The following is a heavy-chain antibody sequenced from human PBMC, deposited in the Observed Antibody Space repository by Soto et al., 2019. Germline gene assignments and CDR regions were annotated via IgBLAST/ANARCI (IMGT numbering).Heavy chain of an antibody. CDR1: GFNVMSYW. CDR3: ARDIGFDYVN. D-gene: IGHD3-16*01. V-gene: IGHV3-7*01. CDR2: VKEDGSEL. J-gene: IGHJ4*02. Sequence: LRLSCAVSGFNVMSYWMSWVRQAPGKGLEWVASVKEDGSELYYLHSVRGRFSISRDSAGNALHLTMNYLSAEDTGVYFCARDIGFDYVNWGQGIPVTVSS.